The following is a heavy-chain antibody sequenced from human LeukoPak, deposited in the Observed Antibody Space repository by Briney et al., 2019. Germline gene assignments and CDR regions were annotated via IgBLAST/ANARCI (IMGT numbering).Heavy chain of an antibody. V-gene: IGHV3-30-3*01. CDR2: ISYDGSNK. J-gene: IGHJ4*02. CDR1: GFTFSSYA. D-gene: IGHD5-12*01. Sequence: PGGSLRLSCAASGFTFSSYAMHWVRQAPGKGLEWVAVISYDGSNKYYADSVKGRFTISRDNSKNTLYLQMNSLRAEDTAVYSCAKGYGGFFDYWGQGTLVTVSS. CDR3: AKGYGGFFDY.